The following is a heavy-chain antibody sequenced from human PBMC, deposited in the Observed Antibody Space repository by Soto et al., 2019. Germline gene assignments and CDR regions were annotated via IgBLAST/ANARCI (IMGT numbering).Heavy chain of an antibody. V-gene: IGHV3-33*03. CDR3: ARWGCSGTNCNLNQRSYDL. CDR1: GFIFNEYG. D-gene: IGHD2-15*01. J-gene: IGHJ4*02. CDR2: IWYDGSNK. Sequence: QVQLVESGGGVVQPGMSLRLSCAASGFIFNEYGMHWVRQAPGKGLEWVAGIWYDGSNKYYADSVKCRFTISRDNSKNTMSLQMNNLRAEDTAVYYCARWGCSGTNCNLNQRSYDLWGQGTLVTVSS.